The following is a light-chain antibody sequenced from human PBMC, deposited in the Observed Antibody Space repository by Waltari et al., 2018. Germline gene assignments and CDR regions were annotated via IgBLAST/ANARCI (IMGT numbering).Light chain of an antibody. CDR3: QQYYTTPYT. Sequence: DIVMTQSPDSLAVSLGERATINCKSSQSVFYSSKNKNNLAWYQQKPGQPPKLLIYWASTRESGVPDRFSGSGSGTDFTLTISSLQAEDVAVYYCQQYYTTPYTFGQGPSWRSN. V-gene: IGKV4-1*01. CDR2: WAS. J-gene: IGKJ2*01. CDR1: QSVFYSSKNKNN.